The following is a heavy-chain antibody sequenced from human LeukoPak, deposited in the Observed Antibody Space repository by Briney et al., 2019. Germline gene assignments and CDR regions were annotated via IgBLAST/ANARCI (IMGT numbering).Heavy chain of an antibody. CDR1: GYTFTNYW. D-gene: IGHD6-13*01. Sequence: HGESLKISCKVSGYTFTNYWIGWVRQMPGKGLEWMGIIYPGDSDTRYSPSFQGQVTISADKSISTAYLQWSSLKASDTAMYYCARHHNSNWFIDYWGQGILVTVSS. J-gene: IGHJ4*02. CDR3: ARHHNSNWFIDY. CDR2: IYPGDSDT. V-gene: IGHV5-51*01.